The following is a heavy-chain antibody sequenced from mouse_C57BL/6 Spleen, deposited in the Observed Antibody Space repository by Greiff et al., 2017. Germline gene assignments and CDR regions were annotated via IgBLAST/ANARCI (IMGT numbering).Heavy chain of an antibody. V-gene: IGHV3-6*01. CDR2: ISYDGSN. Sequence: EVQLQQSGPGLVKPSQSLSLTCSVTGYSITSGYYWNWIRQFPGNKLEWMGYISYDGSNNYNPSLKNRISITRDTSKNQFFLKLNSVTTEDTATYYCAREGALTGTYYFDYWGQGTTLTVSS. CDR1: GYSITSGYY. J-gene: IGHJ2*01. CDR3: AREGALTGTYYFDY. D-gene: IGHD4-1*01.